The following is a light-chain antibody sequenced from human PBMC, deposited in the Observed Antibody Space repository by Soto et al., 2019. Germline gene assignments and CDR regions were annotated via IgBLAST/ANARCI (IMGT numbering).Light chain of an antibody. J-gene: IGLJ1*01. V-gene: IGLV2-14*01. CDR3: SSYTSSITLV. Sequence: QSALTQPASVSGSPGQSITISCTGTSSDVGVDNYVSLYQQHPGKAPKLMIYEVSNRPSGVSNRFSGSKSGNTASLTISGLQAEDEADYYCSSYTSSITLVFGTATKLTVL. CDR1: SSDVGVDNY. CDR2: EVS.